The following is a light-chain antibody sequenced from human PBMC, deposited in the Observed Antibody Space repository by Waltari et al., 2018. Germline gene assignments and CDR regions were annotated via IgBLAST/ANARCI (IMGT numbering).Light chain of an antibody. Sequence: EIVLTQSPGALSLSPGERATLYCRASKSVSSNFFAWYQQSPGQAPRLLIYDASTRATGIPSRFSGSGSGTDFTLTISRLEPEDFAVYYCQQYGSSPKVTFGGGTKVEIK. CDR2: DAS. CDR3: QQYGSSPKVT. V-gene: IGKV3-20*01. J-gene: IGKJ4*01. CDR1: KSVSSNF.